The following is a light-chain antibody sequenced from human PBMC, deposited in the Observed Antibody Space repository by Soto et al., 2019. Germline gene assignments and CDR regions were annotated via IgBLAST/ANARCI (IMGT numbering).Light chain of an antibody. Sequence: EIVLTQSPGTLSLSPGERATLSCRASQSVSSSYLAWYQQKPGQAPRLLIYGASSRATGIPDRFSGSGSGTDFTLTISRLEPEDVAVYYCQHDGSSLYTFGQGTKLEIK. V-gene: IGKV3-20*01. CDR1: QSVSSSY. CDR3: QHDGSSLYT. J-gene: IGKJ2*01. CDR2: GAS.